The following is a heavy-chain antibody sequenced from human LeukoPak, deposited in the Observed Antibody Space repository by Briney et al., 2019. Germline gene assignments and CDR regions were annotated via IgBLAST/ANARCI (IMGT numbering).Heavy chain of an antibody. CDR2: ISSSGSTI. J-gene: IGHJ4*02. V-gene: IGHV3-11*01. CDR3: ARVTNGDYYDKGSEVFDY. Sequence: GGSLRLSCAASGFTFSNYYMSWIRQAPGTGLEWVSYISSSGSTIYYADSVKGRFTISRDNAKNSLYLQMNSLRAEDTAVYYCARVTNGDYYDKGSEVFDYWGQGTLVTVSS. CDR1: GFTFSNYY. D-gene: IGHD3-22*01.